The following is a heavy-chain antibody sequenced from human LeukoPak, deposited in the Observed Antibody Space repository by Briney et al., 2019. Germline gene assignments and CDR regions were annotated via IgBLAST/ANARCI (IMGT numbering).Heavy chain of an antibody. V-gene: IGHV3-53*01. CDR3: ARGDYSNWFDP. CDR2: IYSGDTT. CDR1: GFSVSSKY. Sequence: GGSLRLSCAASGFSVSSKYMSWVRQAPGKGLEWVSVIYSGDTTHYADSVKGRFTISRDSSKNTLYLQMNSLRVEDTAVYYCARGDYSNWFDPWGQGTLVTVSS. J-gene: IGHJ5*02. D-gene: IGHD5-12*01.